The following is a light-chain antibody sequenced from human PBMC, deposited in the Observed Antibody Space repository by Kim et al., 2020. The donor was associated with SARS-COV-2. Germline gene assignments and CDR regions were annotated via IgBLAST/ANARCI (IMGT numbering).Light chain of an antibody. CDR3: QAWDSSTAGV. V-gene: IGLV3-1*01. CDR2: HDS. Sequence: VSPGQTSSITCSGDKLGDKYACWYQQKPGQSPVLVIYHDSKRPSGIPERFSGSNSGNTATLTISGTQAMDEADYYCQAWDSSTAGVFGGGTQLTVL. J-gene: IGLJ2*01. CDR1: KLGDKY.